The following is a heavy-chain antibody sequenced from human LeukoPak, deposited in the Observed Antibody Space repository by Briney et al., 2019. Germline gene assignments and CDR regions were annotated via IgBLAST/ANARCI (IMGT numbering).Heavy chain of an antibody. CDR1: GGSFSGYY. V-gene: IGHV4-34*01. CDR2: INHSGST. CDR3: AREPGLYGYYYYYGMDV. Sequence: SETLSLTCAVYGGSFSGYYWSWIRQPPGKGLEWIGEINHSGSTNYNPSLKSRVTISVDTSKNQFSLKLRSVTAAATAVYYCAREPGLYGYYYYYGMDVWGQGTTVTVSS. D-gene: IGHD4-17*01. J-gene: IGHJ6*02.